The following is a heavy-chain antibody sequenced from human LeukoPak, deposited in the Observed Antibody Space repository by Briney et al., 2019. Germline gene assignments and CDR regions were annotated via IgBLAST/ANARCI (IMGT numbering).Heavy chain of an antibody. Sequence: SETLSLTCTVSGGSISSYYWSWIRQPAGKGLEWIGRIYTNGSTNYNPSLQSRVSMSVDTSKNQFSLRLSSVTAADTAVYYSAREFYDDYGGTDAFDLWGQGTMVTVSS. CDR2: IYTNGST. V-gene: IGHV4-4*07. J-gene: IGHJ3*01. D-gene: IGHD4/OR15-4a*01. CDR1: GGSISSYY. CDR3: AREFYDDYGGTDAFDL.